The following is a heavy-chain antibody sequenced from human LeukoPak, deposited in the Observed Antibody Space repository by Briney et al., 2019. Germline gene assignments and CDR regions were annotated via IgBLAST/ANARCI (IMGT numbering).Heavy chain of an antibody. CDR1: GFTFSNAW. D-gene: IGHD6-19*01. CDR3: TTDPSLIAVAGTVFDY. CDR2: IKSKTDGGTT. J-gene: IGHJ4*02. Sequence: GGSLRLSCGASGFTFSNAWMSWVRQAPGKGLEWVGRIKSKTDGGTTDYAAPVKGRFTISRDDSKNTLYLQMNSLKTEDTAVYYCTTDPSLIAVAGTVFDYWGQGTLVTVSS. V-gene: IGHV3-15*01.